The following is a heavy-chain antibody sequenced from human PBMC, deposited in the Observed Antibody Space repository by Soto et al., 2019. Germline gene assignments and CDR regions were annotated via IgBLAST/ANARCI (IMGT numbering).Heavy chain of an antibody. CDR3: GRGLGGGWYYFDY. V-gene: IGHV1-18*01. D-gene: IGHD6-19*01. CDR2: ITVNSGNT. J-gene: IGHJ4*02. CDR1: GYTFTSYG. Sequence: QVQLVQSGVEVKKPGASVKVSCKASGYTFTSYGIGWVRQAPGQGLEWMGWITVNSGNTNYPQKLQGRVTMTTDTSTSTGYMELRSLTSDDTAVYYCGRGLGGGWYYFDYWGQGTLVTVSS.